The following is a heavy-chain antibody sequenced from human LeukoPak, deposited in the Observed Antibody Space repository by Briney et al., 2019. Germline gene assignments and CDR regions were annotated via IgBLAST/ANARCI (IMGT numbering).Heavy chain of an antibody. CDR1: GYSISSGYY. D-gene: IGHD2-2*01. V-gene: IGHV4-38-2*02. CDR3: ARVVVPAEFFDY. J-gene: IGHJ4*02. CDR2: IYHSGST. Sequence: SSETLSLTCTVSGYSISSGYYWGWIRQPPGKGLEWIGSIYHSGSTYYNPSLKSRVTISVDTSKNQFSLKLSSVTAADTAVYYCARVVVPAEFFDYWGQGTLVTVSS.